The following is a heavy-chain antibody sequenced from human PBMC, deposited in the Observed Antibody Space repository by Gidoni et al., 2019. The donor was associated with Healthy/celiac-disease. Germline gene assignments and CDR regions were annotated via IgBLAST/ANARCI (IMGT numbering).Heavy chain of an antibody. V-gene: IGHV3-20*03. D-gene: IGHD3-22*01. CDR1: GFTFDFYG. CDR2: SNWNGGST. Sequence: EVQLVASGGGVVRPGGSLRPPFAASGFTFDFYGMSWGRQAPGKGLEWVSGSNWNGGSTGYADSVKGRFTISRDNAKNSLYLQMNSLRAEDTALYYCARDALGWSSGYLNWFDPWGQGTLVTVSS. J-gene: IGHJ5*02. CDR3: ARDALGWSSGYLNWFDP.